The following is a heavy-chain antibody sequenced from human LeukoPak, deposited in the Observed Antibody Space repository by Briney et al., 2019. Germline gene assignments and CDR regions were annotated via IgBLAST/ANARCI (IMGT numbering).Heavy chain of an antibody. CDR1: GGSISSYY. V-gene: IGHV4-59*01. J-gene: IGHJ6*02. Sequence: SETLSLTCTVSGGSISSYYWSWIRQPPGKGLEWIGYIYYSGSTNYNPSLKSQVTISIDTSKNQFSLKLSSVTAADTAVYYCACTARTYLVGYYCMDVWGQGTTVTVSS. D-gene: IGHD3-3*02. CDR3: ACTARTYLVGYYCMDV. CDR2: IYYSGST.